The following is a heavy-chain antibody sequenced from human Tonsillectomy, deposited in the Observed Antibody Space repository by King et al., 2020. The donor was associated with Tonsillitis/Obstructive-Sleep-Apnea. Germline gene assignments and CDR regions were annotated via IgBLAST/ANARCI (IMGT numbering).Heavy chain of an antibody. V-gene: IGHV4-59*01. CDR2: IHYSGST. J-gene: IGHJ3*02. D-gene: IGHD2-8*01. CDR3: ARDMVLEAGGDAFDI. CDR1: GGFISSYY. Sequence: QLQESGPGLVKPSETLSLTCTVSGGFISSYYWSWIRQPPGKGLEWIGYIHYSGSTNYNPSLKSRVTISVDTSKNQFSLKLSSVTAADTAVYYCARDMVLEAGGDAFDIWGQGTMVTVSS.